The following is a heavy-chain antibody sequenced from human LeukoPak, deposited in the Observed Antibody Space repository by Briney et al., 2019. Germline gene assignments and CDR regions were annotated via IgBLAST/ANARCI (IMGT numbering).Heavy chain of an antibody. CDR3: ARERRGGDAFDL. J-gene: IGHJ3*01. CDR1: GFTFSNYW. V-gene: IGHV3-7*01. Sequence: GGSLRLSCAASGFTFSNYWMSWVRQAPGKGLEWVANIKQDGSDKYYVGSVKGRFTISRDNAKNSLYLQMNSLRAEDSALYYCARERRGGDAFDLWGQGTMVTVSS. D-gene: IGHD3-10*01. CDR2: IKQDGSDK.